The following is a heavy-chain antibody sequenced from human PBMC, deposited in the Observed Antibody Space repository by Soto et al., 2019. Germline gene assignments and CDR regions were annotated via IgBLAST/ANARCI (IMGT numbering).Heavy chain of an antibody. CDR3: ARGVTPEGITVISSSGPTSWFDP. J-gene: IGHJ5*02. CDR1: GFTFSSYE. Sequence: GGSLRLSCAASGFTFSSYEMNWVRQAPGKGLEWVSYISSSGSTIYYADSVKGRFTISRDNAKNSLYLQMNSLRAEDTAVYYCARGVTPEGITVISSSGPTSWFDPWGQGTLVTVSS. V-gene: IGHV3-48*03. D-gene: IGHD6-6*01. CDR2: ISSSGSTI.